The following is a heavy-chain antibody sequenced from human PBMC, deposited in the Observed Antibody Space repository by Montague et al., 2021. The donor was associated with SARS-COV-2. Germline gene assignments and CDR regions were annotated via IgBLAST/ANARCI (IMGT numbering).Heavy chain of an antibody. CDR2: IHTSGST. Sequence: TLSLTCTVSGGSFSYGSFFWTWIRQPAGKGLEWIGRIHTSGSTNYNPSLKSRVAISIDASKDQFSLELSSVTAADTAVYYCASSHCGGDCYSGQGTLVTVSS. V-gene: IGHV4-61*02. CDR1: GGSFSYGSFF. D-gene: IGHD2-21*02. J-gene: IGHJ4*02. CDR3: ASSHCGGDCY.